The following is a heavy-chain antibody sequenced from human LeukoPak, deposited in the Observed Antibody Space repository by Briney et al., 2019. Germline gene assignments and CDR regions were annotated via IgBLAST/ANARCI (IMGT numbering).Heavy chain of an antibody. CDR1: GFTFSSYG. CDR3: AKGESGWDLDY. Sequence: PGGSLRLSCAASGFTFSSYGMHWVRQAPGKGLEWVAVISYDGSNKYYADPVKGRFTTSRDNSKNTLYLQMNSLRAEDTAVYYCAKGESGWDLDYWGQGTLVTVSS. V-gene: IGHV3-30*18. D-gene: IGHD6-19*01. CDR2: ISYDGSNK. J-gene: IGHJ4*02.